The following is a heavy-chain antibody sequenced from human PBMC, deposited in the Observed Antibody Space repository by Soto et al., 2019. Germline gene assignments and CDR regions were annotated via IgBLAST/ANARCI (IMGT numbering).Heavy chain of an antibody. CDR2: MNPNSGNT. CDR3: ARALTNYYATIDAFDI. CDR1: GYTFTSYD. D-gene: IGHD3-10*01. Sequence: ASVKVSCKASGYTFTSYDINWVRQATGQGLEWMGWMNPNSGNTGYAQKFQGRVTVTRNTSISTAYMELSSLRSEDTAVYYCARALTNYYATIDAFDIWGQGTMVTVS. J-gene: IGHJ3*02. V-gene: IGHV1-8*01.